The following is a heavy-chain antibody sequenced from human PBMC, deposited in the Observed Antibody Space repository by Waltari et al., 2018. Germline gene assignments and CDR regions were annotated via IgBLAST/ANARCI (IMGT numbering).Heavy chain of an antibody. V-gene: IGHV3-23*01. CDR2: ISVSGGST. D-gene: IGHD6-19*01. CDR1: GFTFSSYA. Sequence: EVQLLESGGGLVQAGGCLRLSCAASGFTFSSYAMSWVRQAPGKGLEWVSAISVSGGSTYYADSVKGRFTISRDNSKNTLYLQMNSLRAEDTAVYYCAKDRQWLDAFDIWGQGTMVTVSS. J-gene: IGHJ3*02. CDR3: AKDRQWLDAFDI.